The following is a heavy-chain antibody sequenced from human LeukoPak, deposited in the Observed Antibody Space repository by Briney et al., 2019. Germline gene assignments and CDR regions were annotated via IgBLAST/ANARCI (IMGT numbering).Heavy chain of an antibody. J-gene: IGHJ6*03. CDR1: GGSFSSSDYY. D-gene: IGHD4-17*01. V-gene: IGHV4-39*07. Sequence: SETLSLTCTVSGGSFSSSDYYWGWIRQPPGKGLEWIGSIYYSGSTYYNSSLKSRVTISIDTSKNQFSLKLGSVTAADTAVYYCAETSDYWRHYYYMDVWGKGITVTVSS. CDR2: IYYSGST. CDR3: AETSDYWRHYYYMDV.